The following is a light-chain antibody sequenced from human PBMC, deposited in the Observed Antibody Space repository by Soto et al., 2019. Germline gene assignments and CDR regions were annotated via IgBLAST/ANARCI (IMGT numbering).Light chain of an antibody. CDR3: QHRGRWPDNPLS. Sequence: EVVLTQSPATLSLSPGDRATLSCRASQNIASHYLAWYQQTRGQAPRLLMYDASNRAPGIPARFSGSGSGTDFTLTISSLEPEDFAVYYCQHRGRWPDNPLSFGGGTKVEIK. CDR2: DAS. J-gene: IGKJ4*01. CDR1: QNIASHY. V-gene: IGKV3-11*01.